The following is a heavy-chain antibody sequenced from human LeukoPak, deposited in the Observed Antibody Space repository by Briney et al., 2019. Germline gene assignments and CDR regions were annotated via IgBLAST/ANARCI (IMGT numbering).Heavy chain of an antibody. J-gene: IGHJ5*02. CDR1: GGSLSSSLYY. Sequence: SETLSLTCTVSGGSLSSSLYYWGWIRQPPGKGLEWIGEINHSGSTNYNPSLKSRVTISVDTSKNQFSLKLSSVTAADTAVYYCARGRGFDPWGQGTLVTVSS. CDR3: ARGRGFDP. CDR2: INHSGST. V-gene: IGHV4-39*07.